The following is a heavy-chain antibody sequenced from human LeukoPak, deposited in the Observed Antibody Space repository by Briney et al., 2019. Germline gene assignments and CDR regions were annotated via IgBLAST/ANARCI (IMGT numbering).Heavy chain of an antibody. V-gene: IGHV4-39*07. CDR2: ISYSGNA. D-gene: IGHD3-10*01. J-gene: IGHJ4*02. Sequence: SETLSLTCAVSGSSVSSSRYLWGWIRQPPGKELEWIGSISYSGNADYNPSLRSRVTLSVDTSKDQFSLKLTSVTAADSAVYYCAGLGVMVRVYQFESWGQGTPVTVSS. CDR1: GSSVSSSRYL. CDR3: AGLGVMVRVYQFES.